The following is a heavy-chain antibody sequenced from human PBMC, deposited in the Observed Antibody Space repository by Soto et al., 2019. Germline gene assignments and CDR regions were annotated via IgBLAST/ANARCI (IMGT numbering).Heavy chain of an antibody. CDR3: ARHGYYDSSGYLKYYFDY. D-gene: IGHD3-22*01. V-gene: IGHV4-39*01. J-gene: IGHJ4*02. CDR2: IYYSGST. CDR1: GGAISSSSYY. Sequence: QLQLQESGPGLVKPSETLSLTCTVSGGAISSSSYYWGWIRQPPGKRLEWIGSIYYSGSTYYNPSLKSRVTISVDTSKNQFSLKLSSVTAADTAVYYCARHGYYDSSGYLKYYFDYWGQGTLVTVSS.